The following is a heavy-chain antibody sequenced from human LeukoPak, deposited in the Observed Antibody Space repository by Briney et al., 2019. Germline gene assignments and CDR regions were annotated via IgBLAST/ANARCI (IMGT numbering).Heavy chain of an antibody. CDR2: IYPNGAI. J-gene: IGHJ4*02. CDR3: AREYGDQGTRKFDY. V-gene: IGHV4-4*07. D-gene: IGHD4-17*01. CDR1: GASISSYF. Sequence: PSETLSLTCTVSGASISSYFWTWIRRPAGKGLEWIGRIYPNGAINYNPSLKSRLTMSVDTSKSQFSLKLMSVTAADTAVYYCAREYGDQGTRKFDYWGQGGLVTVSS.